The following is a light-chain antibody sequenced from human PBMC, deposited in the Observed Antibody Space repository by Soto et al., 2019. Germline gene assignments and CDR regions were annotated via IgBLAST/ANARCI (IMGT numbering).Light chain of an antibody. CDR3: QQYSKWPPRT. J-gene: IGKJ2*01. V-gene: IGKV3-15*01. Sequence: EIVMTQSPDTLPVSPGERATLSCRASQSVSSNLAWYQQKPGQAPRLLIYGASIRATGIPARFSGSGSGTEFTLTISSLQPEDFAVYYCQQYSKWPPRTFGQVTKLEIK. CDR2: GAS. CDR1: QSVSSN.